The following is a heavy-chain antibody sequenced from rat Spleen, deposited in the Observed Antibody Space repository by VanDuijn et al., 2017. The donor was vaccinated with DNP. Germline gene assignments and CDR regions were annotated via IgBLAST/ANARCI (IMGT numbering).Heavy chain of an antibody. V-gene: IGHV3-1*01. Sequence: EVLLQESGPGLVKPSQSLSLTCSVTGYSITSNYWGWIRKFPGNKMEWMAYISYSGSTGYNPSLKSRISITRDTSKNQFFLQLNSVTTEDTATYYCARGLNYGGYNYYWYFDFWGPGVMVTVSS. D-gene: IGHD1-11*01. J-gene: IGHJ1*01. CDR1: GYSITSNY. CDR3: ARGLNYGGYNYYWYFDF. CDR2: ISYSGST.